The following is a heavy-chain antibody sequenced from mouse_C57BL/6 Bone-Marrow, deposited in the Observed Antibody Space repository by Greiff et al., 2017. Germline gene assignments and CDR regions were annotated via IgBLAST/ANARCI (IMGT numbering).Heavy chain of an antibody. CDR3: ARWANWDRYFDV. V-gene: IGHV1-82*01. D-gene: IGHD4-1*01. Sequence: VQLQQSGPELVKPGASVKISCKASGYAFSSSWMNWVKQRPGKGLEWIGRIFPGDGDTNYNGKFKGKATLTADKSSSTAYMQLSRLTSEDSAVYFCARWANWDRYFDVWGTGTTVTVSS. CDR2: IFPGDGDT. J-gene: IGHJ1*03. CDR1: GYAFSSSW.